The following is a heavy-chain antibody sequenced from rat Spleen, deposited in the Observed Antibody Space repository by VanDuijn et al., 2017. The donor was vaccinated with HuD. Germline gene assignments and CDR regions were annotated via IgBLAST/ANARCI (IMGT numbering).Heavy chain of an antibody. J-gene: IGHJ3*01. CDR1: GFTFSDYA. CDR2: IIYDGSST. V-gene: IGHV5S10*01. D-gene: IGHD1-11*01. Sequence: EVQLVESGGGLVQPGNSLKLSCAASGFTFSDYAMAWVRQSPKKGLEWVATIIYDGSSTYYRDSVKGRVTISRDNAKSNLYLQMDSLRSEDTATYYCATHVYGGYSAPFAYWGQGTLVTVSS. CDR3: ATHVYGGYSAPFAY.